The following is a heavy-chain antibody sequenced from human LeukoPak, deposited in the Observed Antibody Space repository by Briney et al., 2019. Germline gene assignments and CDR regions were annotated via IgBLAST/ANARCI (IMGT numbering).Heavy chain of an antibody. D-gene: IGHD3-16*01. CDR1: GFTFSNAW. V-gene: IGHV3-15*01. J-gene: IGHJ4*02. CDR2: IKSKADGGTT. Sequence: GGSLRLSCAASGFTFSNAWMSWVRQGPGKGLEWVGRIKSKADGGTTDYVAPVKGRFTISRDDSKNTVYLQMNSLKTEDTAVYYCTTDGGDYDDYWGQGTLVTVSS. CDR3: TTDGGDYDDY.